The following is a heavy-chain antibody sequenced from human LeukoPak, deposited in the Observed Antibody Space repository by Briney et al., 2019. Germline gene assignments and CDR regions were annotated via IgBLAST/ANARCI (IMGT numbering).Heavy chain of an antibody. CDR2: FSGSGGGGGDT. Sequence: GGSLRLSCVASGFTFSTYAMHWVRQAPGKGLEWVSSFSGSGGGGGDTYYADSVKGRFTISRDNSKNTLYLQMNSLRAEDTAVYYCARKIGQSYWYWGQGTLVTVSS. V-gene: IGHV3-23*01. D-gene: IGHD1-14*01. CDR3: ARKIGQSYWY. J-gene: IGHJ4*02. CDR1: GFTFSTYA.